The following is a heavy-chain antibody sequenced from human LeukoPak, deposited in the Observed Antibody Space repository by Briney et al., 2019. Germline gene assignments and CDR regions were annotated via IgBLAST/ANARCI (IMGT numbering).Heavy chain of an antibody. V-gene: IGHV3-30-3*01. J-gene: IGHJ4*02. Sequence: GGSLRLSCAASGFTFSSYAMHWVRQAPGKGLEWVAVISYDGSNKYYADSVKGRFTISRDNPKNTLYLQMNSLRAEDTAVYYCAKVGHYSYMVVAATGYFDYWGQGTLVTVSS. D-gene: IGHD2-15*01. CDR1: GFTFSSYA. CDR3: AKVGHYSYMVVAATGYFDY. CDR2: ISYDGSNK.